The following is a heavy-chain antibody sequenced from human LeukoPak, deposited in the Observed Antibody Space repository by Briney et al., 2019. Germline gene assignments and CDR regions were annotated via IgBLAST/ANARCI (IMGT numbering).Heavy chain of an antibody. J-gene: IGHJ4*02. Sequence: GGSLRLSCAASGFTFSSYSMNWVRQAPGKGPEWVSSISSSSSYIYYADSVKGRFTISRDISTDTLWLQMDSLRTEDTAVYYCAKGPLRGTAAAIDYWGQGTLVTVSS. CDR3: AKGPLRGTAAAIDY. CDR2: ISSSSSYI. D-gene: IGHD2-2*01. CDR1: GFTFSSYS. V-gene: IGHV3-21*01.